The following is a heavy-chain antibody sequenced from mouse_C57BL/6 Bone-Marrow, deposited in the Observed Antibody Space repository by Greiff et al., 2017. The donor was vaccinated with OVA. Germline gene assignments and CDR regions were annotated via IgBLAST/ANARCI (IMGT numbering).Heavy chain of an antibody. CDR2: ISSGSSTI. V-gene: IGHV5-17*01. D-gene: IGHD3-3*01. J-gene: IGHJ4*01. Sequence: DVHLVESGGGLVKPGGSLKLSCAASGFTFSDYGMHWVRQAPEKGLEWVAYISSGSSTIYYADTVKGLFTISRDNAKNTLFLQMTSLRSEDTAMYYCARGGRYAMDYWGQGTSVTVSS. CDR1: GFTFSDYG. CDR3: ARGGRYAMDY.